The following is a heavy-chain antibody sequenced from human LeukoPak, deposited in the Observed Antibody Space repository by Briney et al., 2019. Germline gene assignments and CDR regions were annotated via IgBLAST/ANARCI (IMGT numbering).Heavy chain of an antibody. CDR1: GFTFSSYA. V-gene: IGHV3-21*01. CDR3: ARRYYDSSGYPGAFDI. Sequence: PGGSLRLSCAASGFTFSSYAMHWVRQAPGKGLEWVSSISSSSSYIYYADSVKGRFTISRDNAKNSLYLQMNSLRAEDTAVYYCARRYYDSSGYPGAFDIWGQGTMVTVSS. CDR2: ISSSSSYI. D-gene: IGHD3-22*01. J-gene: IGHJ3*02.